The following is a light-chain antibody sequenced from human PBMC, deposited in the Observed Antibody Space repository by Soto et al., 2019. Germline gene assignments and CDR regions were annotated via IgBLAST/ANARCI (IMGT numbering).Light chain of an antibody. J-gene: IGKJ4*01. CDR1: QNVGHA. V-gene: IGKV3-11*01. Sequence: EIVLTQSPATLSLSPGERATLSCRASQNVGHALVWYHQRRGQAPRLLIYSASNRATGIPARFSGSGSGTDFTLTISSLEPEDFAAYYCQQRSNWPPTFGGGTKVEIK. CDR2: SAS. CDR3: QQRSNWPPT.